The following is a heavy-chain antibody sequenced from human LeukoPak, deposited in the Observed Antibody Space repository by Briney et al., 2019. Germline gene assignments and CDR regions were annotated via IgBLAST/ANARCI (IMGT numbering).Heavy chain of an antibody. J-gene: IGHJ6*03. D-gene: IGHD3-10*01. Sequence: GGSLRLSCAASGFTFSSYEMNWVRQAPGKGLEWVSYISSSGSTIYYADSVKGRFTISRDNAKNSLYLQMNSLRAEDTAVYYCAREMTPNPMVRGLMGYYMDVWGKGTTVTISS. CDR3: AREMTPNPMVRGLMGYYMDV. CDR1: GFTFSSYE. V-gene: IGHV3-48*03. CDR2: ISSSGSTI.